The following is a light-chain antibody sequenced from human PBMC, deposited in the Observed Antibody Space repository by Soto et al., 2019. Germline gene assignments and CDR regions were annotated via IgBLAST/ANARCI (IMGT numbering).Light chain of an antibody. CDR3: QQYYSISLT. CDR1: QSVLHSSNNKNY. Sequence: DIVMTQSPDSLAVSLGERATINCKSSQSVLHSSNNKNYLTWYQQKPGQPPKLLIYWASTRESGVPDRFSGSGSGTDFTLTISSLQAEDVAVYYCQQYYSISLTFAPGTKVDIK. J-gene: IGKJ3*01. CDR2: WAS. V-gene: IGKV4-1*01.